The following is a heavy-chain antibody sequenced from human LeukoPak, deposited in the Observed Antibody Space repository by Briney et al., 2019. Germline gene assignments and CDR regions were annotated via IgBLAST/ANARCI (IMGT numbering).Heavy chain of an antibody. V-gene: IGHV4-34*01. CDR1: GGSFSAYY. Sequence: SETLSLTCAVYGGSFSAYYWSWIRQPPGKGLEWIVEINHSGSTNYNPSLKSRVTISLDTSKNQFSLKLSSVTAADTAVYYCARGGYCGGDCYENDAFDIWGQGTMVTVSS. D-gene: IGHD2-21*02. J-gene: IGHJ3*02. CDR2: INHSGST. CDR3: ARGGYCGGDCYENDAFDI.